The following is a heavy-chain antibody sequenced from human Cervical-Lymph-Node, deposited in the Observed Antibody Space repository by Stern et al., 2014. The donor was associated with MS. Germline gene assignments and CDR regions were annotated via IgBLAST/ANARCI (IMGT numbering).Heavy chain of an antibody. D-gene: IGHD2/OR15-2a*01. CDR1: GGSVSSTNW. Sequence: QVQLQESGPGLVKPSGTLSLTCAVSGGSVSSTNWWSWVRQSPGKGLEWIGNIYHSGASNYRPSLRSRVSISLDNSKNHLSLHLTSVTAADTAVYYCARERQQHCNSEGCSYWYFDLWGRGTLVTVSS. J-gene: IGHJ2*01. CDR2: IYHSGAS. V-gene: IGHV4-4*02. CDR3: ARERQQHCNSEGCSYWYFDL.